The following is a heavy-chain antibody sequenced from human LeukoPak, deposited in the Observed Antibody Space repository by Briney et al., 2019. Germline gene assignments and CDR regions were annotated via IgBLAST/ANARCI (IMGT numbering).Heavy chain of an antibody. Sequence: GGSLRLSCAAAGFTFTSYSMNWVRQPPGKGLEWVSSINNSSSYIYYPDSAKGRFAISRENAKTSLNLKMNSLRAENTAVYSCAKGGRGSWAGNTGDWGQGTLVSVSS. CDR2: INNSSSYI. V-gene: IGHV3-21*01. CDR1: GFTFTSYS. CDR3: AKGGRGSWAGNTGD. J-gene: IGHJ4*02. D-gene: IGHD3-10*01.